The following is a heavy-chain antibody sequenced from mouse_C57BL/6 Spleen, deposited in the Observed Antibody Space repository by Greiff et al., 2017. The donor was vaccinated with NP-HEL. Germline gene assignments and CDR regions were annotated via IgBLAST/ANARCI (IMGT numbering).Heavy chain of an antibody. Sequence: QVQLKESGPGLVQPSQSLSITCTASGFSLTSYGVHWVRQSPGKGLEWLGVIWSGGSTANNATVISRLSISKDKSKRQVFCKMNSLQADDTAIYYWAKGDYGTSPFAYWGQGTLVTVSA. CDR1: GFSLTSYG. V-gene: IGHV2-2*01. D-gene: IGHD1-1*01. CDR2: IWSGGST. CDR3: AKGDYGTSPFAY. J-gene: IGHJ3*01.